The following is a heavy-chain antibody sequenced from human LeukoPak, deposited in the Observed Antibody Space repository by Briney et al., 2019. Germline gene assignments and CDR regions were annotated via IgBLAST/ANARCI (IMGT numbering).Heavy chain of an antibody. CDR3: ARDSERRDGFSLYFFDY. J-gene: IGHJ4*02. Sequence: PGGSLRLSCTASGFTFNSYTMNWVRQAPGKGLEWVSSISSGSTYRYCADSVKGRFTISRDNAENSLFLQMDSLRAEDTALYYCARDSERRDGFSLYFFDYWGRGTLVTVSS. CDR2: ISSGSTYR. V-gene: IGHV3-21*01. CDR1: GFTFNSYT. D-gene: IGHD5-24*01.